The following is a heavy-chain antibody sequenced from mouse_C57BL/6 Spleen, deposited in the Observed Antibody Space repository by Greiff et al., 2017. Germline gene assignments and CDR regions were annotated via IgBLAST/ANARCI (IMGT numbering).Heavy chain of an antibody. CDR1: GYTFTSYW. Sequence: QVQLQQPGTELVKPGASVKLSCKASGYTFTSYWMHWVKQRPGQGLEWIGNINPSNGGTNYNEKFKSQATLTVDKSSSTAYMQLSSLTSEDSAVYYCARRLSTTVVNYAMDYWGQGTSVTVSS. CDR2: INPSNGGT. CDR3: ARRLSTTVVNYAMDY. V-gene: IGHV1-53*01. J-gene: IGHJ4*01. D-gene: IGHD1-1*01.